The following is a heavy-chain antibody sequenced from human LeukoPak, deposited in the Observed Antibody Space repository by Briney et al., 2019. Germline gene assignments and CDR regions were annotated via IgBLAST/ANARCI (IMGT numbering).Heavy chain of an antibody. CDR1: GGSISSSSYY. V-gene: IGHV4-39*02. CDR2: IYYSGST. Sequence: SETLSLTCTVSGGSISSSSYYWGWLRQPPGKGLEWIGSIYYSGSTYYNPSLKSRVTISVDTSKNQFSLKLSSVTAADTAVYYCARDSSEGYSNYYYYYMDVWGKGTTVTVSS. D-gene: IGHD4-11*01. CDR3: ARDSSEGYSNYYYYYMDV. J-gene: IGHJ6*03.